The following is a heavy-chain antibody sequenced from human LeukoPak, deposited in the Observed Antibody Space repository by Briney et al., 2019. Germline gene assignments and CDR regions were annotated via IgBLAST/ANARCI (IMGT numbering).Heavy chain of an antibody. J-gene: IGHJ4*02. V-gene: IGHV4-34*01. CDR2: INHSGST. Sequence: SETLSLTCAVYGGSFSGYYWSWIRQPPGKGLEWIGDINHSGSTNYNPSLKSRVTISVDTSKNQFSLKLSSVTAADTAVYYCARGPYYYGSGSSLDYWGQGTLVTVSS. CDR1: GGSFSGYY. CDR3: ARGPYYYGSGSSLDY. D-gene: IGHD3-10*01.